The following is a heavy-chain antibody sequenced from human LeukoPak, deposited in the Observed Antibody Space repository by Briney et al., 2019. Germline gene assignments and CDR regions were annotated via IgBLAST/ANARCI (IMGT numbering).Heavy chain of an antibody. D-gene: IGHD4/OR15-4a*01. J-gene: IGHJ4*01. CDR2: SKAKTDGWAT. Sequence: KTGGSLRLSCVVSGFTFSKDWMSWVRQAPGKGLEWVGRSKAKTDGWATDYAAPVRGRFIISRDESKNPLYVQMNSLQTDDTGAXYXXTXXXXXYWGXXXLXTVSS. V-gene: IGHV3-15*01. CDR3: XTXXXXXY. CDR1: GFTFSKDW.